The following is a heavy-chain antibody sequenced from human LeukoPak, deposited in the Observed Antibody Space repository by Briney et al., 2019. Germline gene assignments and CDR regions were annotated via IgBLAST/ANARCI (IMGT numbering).Heavy chain of an antibody. V-gene: IGHV4-34*01. CDR2: INHSGST. Sequence: SETLSLTCAVYGGSFSGYYWSWIRQPPGKGLEWIGEINHSGSTNYNPSLQSRVTISVDTSKNQFSLKLSSVTAADTAVYYCARRILYYYYMDVWGKGTTVTVSS. J-gene: IGHJ6*03. D-gene: IGHD2/OR15-2a*01. CDR3: ARRILYYYYMDV. CDR1: GGSFSGYY.